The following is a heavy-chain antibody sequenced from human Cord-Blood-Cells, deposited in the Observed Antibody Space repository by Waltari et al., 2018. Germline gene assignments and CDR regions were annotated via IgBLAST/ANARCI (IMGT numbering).Heavy chain of an antibody. Sequence: GLVKPSQTLSLTCAVSGGSISSGGYSWRWIRQPPGKGLEWIGYIYHSGSTDYNPSLKSRVTISVDRSKNQFSLKLSSVTAADTAVYYCARADYDYIWGSYRYTPYFDYWGQGTLVTVSS. CDR2: IYHSGST. D-gene: IGHD3-16*02. CDR1: GGSISSGGYS. J-gene: IGHJ4*02. V-gene: IGHV4-30-2*01. CDR3: ARADYDYIWGSYRYTPYFDY.